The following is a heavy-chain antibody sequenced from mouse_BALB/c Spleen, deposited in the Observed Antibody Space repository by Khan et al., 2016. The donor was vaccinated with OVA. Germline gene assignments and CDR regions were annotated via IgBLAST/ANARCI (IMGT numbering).Heavy chain of an antibody. CDR1: GFIFSSYG. CDR2: ISSGGTYT. Sequence: EVELVESGGDLVNPGGSLKLSCAASGFIFSSYGMSWVRQTPDKRLEWVATISSGGTYTYYPDSVKGRFTISRDNAKNTLSLQMSSLKSEDTAMYYCTRFRTTTTGDYYAMDYWGQGTSVTVSS. J-gene: IGHJ4*01. D-gene: IGHD1-2*01. CDR3: TRFRTTTTGDYYAMDY. V-gene: IGHV5-6*01.